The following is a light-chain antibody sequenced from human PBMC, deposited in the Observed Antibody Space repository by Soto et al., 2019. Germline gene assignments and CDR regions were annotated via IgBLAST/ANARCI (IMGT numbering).Light chain of an antibody. Sequence: QSALTQPPSASGSPGQSVTISCTGTSSDVGGYNFVSWYQQHPGKAPKLIIYEVTKRPSGVPDRFSGSKSGRTASLTVSGLQAEDEADYYCSSYAGGNNRKDFRTGTKVTVL. CDR2: EVT. CDR1: SSDVGGYNF. CDR3: SSYAGGNNRKD. V-gene: IGLV2-8*01. J-gene: IGLJ1*01.